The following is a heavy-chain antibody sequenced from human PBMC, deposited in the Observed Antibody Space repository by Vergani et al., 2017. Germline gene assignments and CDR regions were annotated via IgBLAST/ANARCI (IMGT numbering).Heavy chain of an antibody. CDR3: AGDSGYDFGYYYYGMDV. J-gene: IGHJ6*02. Sequence: QVQLVQSGAEVKKPGASVKVSCKASGYTFTSYGISWVRQAPGPGLEWMGGISAYNGNTNYARKLQGRVTMTTDTSTSTAYMELRSLRSDDTAVYYCAGDSGYDFGYYYYGMDVWGQGTTVTVSS. CDR2: ISAYNGNT. D-gene: IGHD5-12*01. CDR1: GYTFTSYG. V-gene: IGHV1-18*01.